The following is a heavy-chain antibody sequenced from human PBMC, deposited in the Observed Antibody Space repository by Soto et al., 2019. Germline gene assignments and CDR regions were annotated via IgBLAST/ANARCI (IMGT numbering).Heavy chain of an antibody. Sequence: PGGSLRLSCAASGFTFSDFALHWVRQAPGKGLEWVAVISYVGNDVYYADSVKGRYTISRDNSKNTMFLHMNSLRTEDTAIYYCARVRDTAVALSYEYSLDAWGQGTTVTVSS. V-gene: IGHV3-30-3*01. CDR1: GFTFSDFA. CDR3: ARVRDTAVALSYEYSLDA. J-gene: IGHJ6*02. D-gene: IGHD5-18*01. CDR2: ISYVGNDV.